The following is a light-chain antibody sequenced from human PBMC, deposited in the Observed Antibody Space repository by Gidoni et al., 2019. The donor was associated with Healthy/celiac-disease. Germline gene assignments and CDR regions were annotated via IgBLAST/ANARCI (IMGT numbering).Light chain of an antibody. CDR3: QQRSNLSPALT. V-gene: IGKV3-11*01. CDR2: DES. Sequence: LVLTHSPATLSLSPGERATLSSRDSQSVRSFLAWYQQNPGQAPRLHIYDESDSTTGIPATFSGSGSGTDFNLTISILGPEDVAVYYCQQRSNLSPALTFGGGTKVEIK. CDR1: QSVRSF. J-gene: IGKJ4*01.